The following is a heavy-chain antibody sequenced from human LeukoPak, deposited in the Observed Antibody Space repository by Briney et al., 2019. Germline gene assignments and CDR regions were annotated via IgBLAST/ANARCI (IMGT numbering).Heavy chain of an antibody. V-gene: IGHV4-59*08. CDR1: GGSISSYY. D-gene: IGHD3-22*01. CDR2: IYYSGST. Sequence: PSETLSLTCTVSGGSISSYYWSWIRQPPGKGLEWIGYIYYSGSTNYNPSLKSRVTISVDTSKNQFSLKLSSVTAADTAVYYCARARITMIVVVILDYWGQGTLVTVSS. J-gene: IGHJ4*02. CDR3: ARARITMIVVVILDY.